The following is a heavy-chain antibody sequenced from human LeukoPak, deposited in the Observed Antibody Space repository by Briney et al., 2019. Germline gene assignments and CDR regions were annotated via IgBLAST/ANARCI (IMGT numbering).Heavy chain of an antibody. CDR2: IYYSGSI. D-gene: IGHD2-2*01. CDR1: GGSISSGDYC. J-gene: IGHJ3*02. Sequence: PSETLSLTCTVSGGSISSGDYCLSWIRQPPGNGLEWMGYIYYSGSIYYNPSLKSRVTISVDTSKNQFPLKLSSVTDADTAVYYCAREPRIVVVVPAAIAPGDVDIWGQGTMVTVSS. V-gene: IGHV4-30-4*08. CDR3: AREPRIVVVVPAAIAPGDVDI.